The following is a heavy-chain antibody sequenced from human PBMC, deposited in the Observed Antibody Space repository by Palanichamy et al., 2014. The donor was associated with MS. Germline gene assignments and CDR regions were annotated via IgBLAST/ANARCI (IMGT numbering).Heavy chain of an antibody. CDR2: IYPGDSDT. CDR1: GYSFTSYW. Sequence: EVQLVQSGAEVKKPGESLKISCKGSGYSFTSYWIGWVRQMPGKGLEWMGIIYPGDSDTRYSPSFQGQVTISADKSISTAYLQWSSPKASDTAMYYCARAPQYDFWSGYRYYYYYYGMDVWGQGTTVTVSS. J-gene: IGHJ6*02. CDR3: ARAPQYDFWSGYRYYYYYYGMDV. D-gene: IGHD3-3*01. V-gene: IGHV5-51*01.